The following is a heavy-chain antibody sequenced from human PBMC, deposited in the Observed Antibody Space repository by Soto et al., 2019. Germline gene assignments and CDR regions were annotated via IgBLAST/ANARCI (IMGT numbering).Heavy chain of an antibody. J-gene: IGHJ6*03. CDR3: ARDGNYDFWSGPYYYYYYYMDV. D-gene: IGHD3-3*01. CDR2: INPSGGST. Sequence: GASVKVSCKASGYTFTSYYMHWVRQAPGQGLEWMGIINPSGGSTSYAQKFQGRVTMTRGTSTSTVYMELSSLRSEDTAVYYCARDGNYDFWSGPYYYYYYYMDVWGKGTTLTVSS. V-gene: IGHV1-46*03. CDR1: GYTFTSYY.